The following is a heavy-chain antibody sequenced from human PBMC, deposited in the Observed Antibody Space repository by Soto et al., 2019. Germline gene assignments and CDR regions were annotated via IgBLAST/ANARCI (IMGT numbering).Heavy chain of an antibody. CDR2: INHSGST. CDR3: ARGQSSLLLDC. Sequence: QVQLQQWGAGLLKPSETLSLTCAVYGGSFSGYYWSWIRQPPGKGLEWIGEINHSGSTNYNPSLKSRVTISVDTSKNQFSLKLSSVTAADTAVYYCARGQSSLLLDCWGQGVVVTVSS. V-gene: IGHV4-34*01. CDR1: GGSFSGYY. D-gene: IGHD2-8*02. J-gene: IGHJ4*02.